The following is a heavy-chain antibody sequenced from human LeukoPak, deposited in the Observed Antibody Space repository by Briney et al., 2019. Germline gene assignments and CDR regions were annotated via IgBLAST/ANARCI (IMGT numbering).Heavy chain of an antibody. CDR2: ISGSSSYI. V-gene: IGHV3-21*01. CDR3: ARDPYSSGWYKDAFDI. J-gene: IGHJ3*02. CDR1: GFTFSSYS. D-gene: IGHD6-19*01. Sequence: GESLRLSCAASGFTFSSYSMNWVRQAPGKGLEWVSSISGSSSYINYADSVKGRFTISRDNAQNSLFLQLNSLRAEDTAVYYCARDPYSSGWYKDAFDIWGQGTTVTVSS.